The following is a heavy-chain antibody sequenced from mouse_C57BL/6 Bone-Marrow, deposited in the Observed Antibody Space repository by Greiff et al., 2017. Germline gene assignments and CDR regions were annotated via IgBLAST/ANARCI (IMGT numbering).Heavy chain of an antibody. D-gene: IGHD1-1*01. J-gene: IGHJ2*01. V-gene: IGHV3-3*01. CDR3: ARTVHYYGSSPYFDY. CDR2: TFYSGIT. CDR1: GFSINSDCY. Sequence: EVQGVESGPSLVRPSQTLSLTCTVTGFSINSDCYWIWIRQFPGNKLEYIRYTFYSGITYYNPSLESRTYITRDTSKNQFSLKLSSVTTEDTATYYCARTVHYYGSSPYFDYWGQGTTLTVSS.